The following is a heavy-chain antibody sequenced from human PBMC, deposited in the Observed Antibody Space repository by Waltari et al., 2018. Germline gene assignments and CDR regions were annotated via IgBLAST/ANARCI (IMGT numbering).Heavy chain of an antibody. Sequence: QVQLQESGPGLVKPSGTLSVTCAVSGDAISGSYWWSWVRQPPGKGLEWIGKIHGSGRSNYNPSLESRVTVSMDTSSNHFSLKVTSATAADTAVYYCARDRGRGLYLDSWGQGTLVTVSP. CDR3: ARDRGRGLYLDS. V-gene: IGHV4-4*02. J-gene: IGHJ4*02. CDR1: GDAISGSYW. D-gene: IGHD2-15*01. CDR2: IHGSGRS.